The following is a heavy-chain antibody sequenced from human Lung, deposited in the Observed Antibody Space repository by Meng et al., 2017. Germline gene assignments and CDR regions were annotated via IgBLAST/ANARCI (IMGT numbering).Heavy chain of an antibody. Sequence: QVQLQLWGAGLLKPSGTLSLTCVVSGGSFSDYYWSWIRQPPGKGLEWIGEINHSGSTNYNPSLESRATISVDTSQNNLSLKLSSVTAADSAVYYCARGPTTMAHDFDYWGQGTLVTVSS. CDR3: ARGPTTMAHDFDY. CDR1: GGSFSDYY. V-gene: IGHV4-34*01. D-gene: IGHD4-11*01. CDR2: INHSGST. J-gene: IGHJ4*02.